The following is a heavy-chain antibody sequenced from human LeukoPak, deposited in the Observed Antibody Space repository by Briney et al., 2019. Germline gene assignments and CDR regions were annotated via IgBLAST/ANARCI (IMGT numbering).Heavy chain of an antibody. CDR1: GFTVNSNY. CDR3: AKGHGVVTFNELFS. Sequence: GGSLRLSCEASGFTVNSNYMNWVRQAPGKGLEWVSVVYSDDTTYYADSVKGRFTISRDNSKNTLYLQMNNLRADDTAVYYCAKGHGVVTFNELFSWGQGTLVTVSS. D-gene: IGHD2-21*02. J-gene: IGHJ4*02. CDR2: VYSDDTT. V-gene: IGHV3-53*01.